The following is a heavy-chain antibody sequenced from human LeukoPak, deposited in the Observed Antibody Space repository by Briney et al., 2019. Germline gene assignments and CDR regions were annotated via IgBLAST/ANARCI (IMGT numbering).Heavy chain of an antibody. D-gene: IGHD5-12*01. CDR2: ISSTSRSYI. CDR1: GFTFSSYT. CDR3: AREHSGYDFPGRDYYYMDV. Sequence: GGSLRLSCAASGFTFSSYTMNWVRQAPGKGLEWVSSISSTSRSYIYYADSVKGRFTISRDNAKNSLYLQMNSLRAEDTAVYYCAREHSGYDFPGRDYYYMDVWGKGTTVTVSS. V-gene: IGHV3-21*01. J-gene: IGHJ6*03.